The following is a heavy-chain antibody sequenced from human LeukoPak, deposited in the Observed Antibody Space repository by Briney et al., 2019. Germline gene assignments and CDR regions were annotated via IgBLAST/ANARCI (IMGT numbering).Heavy chain of an antibody. CDR3: ARDSRSEYDFWSALGY. J-gene: IGHJ4*02. V-gene: IGHV3-33*01. CDR1: GFTFSSYG. Sequence: PGGSLRLSCAASGFTFSSYGMHWVRQAPGKGLEWVAVIWYDGSNKYYADSVKGRFTISRDNSKNTLYLQMNSLRAEDTAVYYFARDSRSEYDFWSALGYWGQGTLVTVSS. D-gene: IGHD3-3*01. CDR2: IWYDGSNK.